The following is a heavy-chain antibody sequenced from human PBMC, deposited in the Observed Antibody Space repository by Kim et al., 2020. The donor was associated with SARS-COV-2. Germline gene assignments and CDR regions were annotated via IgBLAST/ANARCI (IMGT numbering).Heavy chain of an antibody. V-gene: IGHV3-23*01. CDR3: ANTYYDILTGYPLG. Sequence: AGSVKGRFTISRDNSKNTLYLKINSLRAEDTAVYYCANTYYDILTGYPLGWGQGTLVTVSS. D-gene: IGHD3-9*01. J-gene: IGHJ4*02.